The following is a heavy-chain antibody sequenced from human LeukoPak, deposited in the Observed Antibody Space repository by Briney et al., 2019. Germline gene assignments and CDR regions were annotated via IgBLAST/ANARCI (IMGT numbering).Heavy chain of an antibody. D-gene: IGHD2-2*01. V-gene: IGHV7-4-1*02. Sequence: GASVKVSCKASGYTFTSYAMNWVRQAPGQGLEWMGWINTNTGNPTYAQGFTGRFVFSLDTSVSTAYLQISSLKAEDTAVYYCAHPECSSSTSCYAGGFDYWGQGTLVIVSS. CDR1: GYTFTSYA. J-gene: IGHJ4*02. CDR2: INTNTGNP. CDR3: AHPECSSSTSCYAGGFDY.